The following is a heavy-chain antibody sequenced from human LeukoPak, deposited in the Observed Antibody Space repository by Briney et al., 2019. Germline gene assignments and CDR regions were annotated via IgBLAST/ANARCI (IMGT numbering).Heavy chain of an antibody. D-gene: IGHD3-9*01. CDR1: GFTFSSCS. J-gene: IGHJ4*02. V-gene: IGHV3-21*01. CDR3: ARDLYYDILTGYFDY. Sequence: GGSLRLSCAASGFTFSSCSMNWVRQAPGKGLEWVSSISSSSSYIYYADSVKGRFTISRDNAKNSLYLQMNSLRAEDTAVYYCARDLYYDILTGYFDYWGQGTLVTVSS. CDR2: ISSSSSYI.